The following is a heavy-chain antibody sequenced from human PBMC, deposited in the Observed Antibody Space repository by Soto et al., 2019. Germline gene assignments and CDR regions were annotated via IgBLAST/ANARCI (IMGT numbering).Heavy chain of an antibody. CDR1: GGTLSGYY. V-gene: IGHV4-34*01. D-gene: IGHD2-15*01. CDR2: INHSGST. CDR3: AREKMLGYCSGGSCYSGGVAFDI. J-gene: IGHJ3*02. Sequence: SECLSLSGSADGGTLSGYYGGWLRQHPGTGRSWIGEINHSGSTNYNPSLKSRVTISVDTSKNQFSLKLSSVTAADTAVYYCAREKMLGYCSGGSCYSGGVAFDIWGQGTMVS.